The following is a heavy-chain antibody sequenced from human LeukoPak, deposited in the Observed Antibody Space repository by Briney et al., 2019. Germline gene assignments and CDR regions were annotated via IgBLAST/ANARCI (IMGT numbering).Heavy chain of an antibody. CDR2: IWYDGTNK. Sequence: PGGSLRLSCAASGFTFSSYAMHWVRQAPGKGLEWVAVIWYDGTNKYYADSLKGRSTISRDNSKNTLYLQMNSLRVEDTAVYYCAKDLIVEAEDRSFRGDHWGQGTLVTVSS. D-gene: IGHD3-22*01. V-gene: IGHV3-33*06. CDR3: AKDLIVEAEDRSFRGDH. CDR1: GFTFSSYA. J-gene: IGHJ4*02.